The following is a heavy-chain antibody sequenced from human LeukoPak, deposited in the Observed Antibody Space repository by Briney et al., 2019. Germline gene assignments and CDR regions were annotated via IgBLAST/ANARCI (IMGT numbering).Heavy chain of an antibody. CDR3: ARDLYGDYFDY. D-gene: IGHD3-16*01. J-gene: IGHJ4*02. Sequence: ASVKASCKASGCTFSRYGMHWVRQAPGQRLEWMGWINAGNENTKYSQKFQGRVSITRDTSASTAYMELSSLTSEDTAVYYCARDLYGDYFDYWGQGTLVTVSS. CDR2: INAGNENT. V-gene: IGHV1-3*01. CDR1: GCTFSRYG.